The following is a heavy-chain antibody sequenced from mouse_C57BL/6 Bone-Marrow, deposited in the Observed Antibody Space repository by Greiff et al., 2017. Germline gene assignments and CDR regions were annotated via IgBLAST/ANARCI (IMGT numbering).Heavy chain of an antibody. D-gene: IGHD1-1*01. V-gene: IGHV2-3*01. Sequence: VKLMESGPGLVAPSQSLSITCTVSGFSLTSYGVSWVRQPPGKGLEWLGVIWGDGSTNYPSALISSLSICKDNSKSQVFFKLHSLQTADTATSYCAAFLGTVVSYWYFAVWGTGTLVTVSS. CDR2: IWGDGST. CDR1: GFSLTSYG. J-gene: IGHJ1*03. CDR3: AAFLGTVVSYWYFAV.